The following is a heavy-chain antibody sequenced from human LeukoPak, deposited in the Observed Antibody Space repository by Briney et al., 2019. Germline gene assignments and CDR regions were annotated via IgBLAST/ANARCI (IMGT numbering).Heavy chain of an antibody. J-gene: IGHJ4*02. CDR3: ARDGRPGNIAAVAPYF. Sequence: PGGSLRLSCAASGFTLGSYTMNWVRQAPGKGLEWVSYISSSSSTIQYADSVKGRFTISRDNAENSLYLQMNSLGVEDTAVYYCARDGRPGNIAAVAPYFWGQGTLVTVSS. V-gene: IGHV3-48*01. CDR2: ISSSSSTI. D-gene: IGHD6-19*01. CDR1: GFTLGSYT.